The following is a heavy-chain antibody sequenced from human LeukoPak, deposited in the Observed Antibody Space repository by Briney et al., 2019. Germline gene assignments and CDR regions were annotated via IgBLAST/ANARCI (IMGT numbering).Heavy chain of an antibody. CDR1: GYTFTSYY. V-gene: IGHV1-46*03. CDR2: INPSGGST. CDR3: ARERYGTNGVCYHFDY. J-gene: IGHJ4*02. D-gene: IGHD2-8*01. Sequence: ASVKVSCKASGYTFTSYYMHWVRQAPGQGLEWMGIINPSGGSTSYAQKFQGRVTMTRDTSTSTVYMELSSLRSEDTAVYYCARERYGTNGVCYHFDYWGQGTLVTVSS.